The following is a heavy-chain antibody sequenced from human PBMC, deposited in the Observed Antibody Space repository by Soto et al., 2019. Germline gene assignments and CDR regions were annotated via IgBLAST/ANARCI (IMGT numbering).Heavy chain of an antibody. Sequence: QVQLQESGPGLVKPSETLSLTCTVSGDSISNYYWSWIRQPPGKGLEWIGYIYYSGSTNYTPSLTRRRTISVDTSKNQISLKLRSVTAADTAVYYCARHLWVGSSWYLGAFDIWGQGTMVTVSS. CDR2: IYYSGST. D-gene: IGHD6-13*01. CDR3: ARHLWVGSSWYLGAFDI. CDR1: GDSISNYY. V-gene: IGHV4-59*08. J-gene: IGHJ3*02.